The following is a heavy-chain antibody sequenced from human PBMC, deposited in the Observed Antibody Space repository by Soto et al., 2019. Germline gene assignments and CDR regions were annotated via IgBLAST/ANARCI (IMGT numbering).Heavy chain of an antibody. V-gene: IGHV4-59*01. CDR2: IYYSGST. CDR3: ATNTRDTAMVEDAFDI. Sequence: SETLSLTCTVAGSSIISYYWSWIRQPPGKGLEWIGYIYYSGSTNYNPSLKSRVTISVDTSKNQFSLKLSSVTAADTAVYYRATNTRDTAMVEDAFDIWGQGTMVTVS. D-gene: IGHD5-18*01. CDR1: GSSIISYY. J-gene: IGHJ3*02.